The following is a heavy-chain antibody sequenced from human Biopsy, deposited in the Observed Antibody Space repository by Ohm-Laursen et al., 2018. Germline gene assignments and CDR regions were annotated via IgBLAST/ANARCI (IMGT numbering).Heavy chain of an antibody. Sequence: SLRLSCAASGFIFSTYTMNWVRQAPGEGLEWVSSISSRSSDIYYADSVKGRFTISRDNAKNSLYLQMNGLRVEDTAVYYCATDFGYCGNNVCSSDFYYGMDVWGQGTTVTVSS. V-gene: IGHV3-21*01. J-gene: IGHJ6*02. D-gene: IGHD5/OR15-5a*01. CDR1: GFIFSTYT. CDR2: ISSRSSDI. CDR3: ATDFGYCGNNVCSSDFYYGMDV.